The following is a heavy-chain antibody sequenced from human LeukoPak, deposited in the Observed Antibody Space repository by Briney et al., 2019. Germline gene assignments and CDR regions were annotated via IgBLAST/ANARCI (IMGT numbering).Heavy chain of an antibody. V-gene: IGHV3-23*01. J-gene: IGHJ6*03. Sequence: GGTLRLSCAASGFTFSSYGMSWVRQAPGKGLEWVSAISGSGGSTYYADSVKGRFTISRDNSKNTLYLQMNSLRAEDTAVYYCAKVGGLWFGELPAYYYYMAVWGKGTTVTISS. CDR3: AKVGGLWFGELPAYYYYMAV. D-gene: IGHD3-10*01. CDR2: ISGSGGST. CDR1: GFTFSSYG.